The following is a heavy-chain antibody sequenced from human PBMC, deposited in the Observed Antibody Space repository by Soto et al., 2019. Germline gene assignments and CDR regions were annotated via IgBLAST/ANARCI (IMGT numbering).Heavy chain of an antibody. D-gene: IGHD5-18*01. J-gene: IGHJ4*02. CDR2: IYSGGST. Sequence: EVQLVETGGGLIQPGGSLRLSCAASGFSVSSNYMTWVRQAPGKGLEWVSLIYSGGSTYYADSVKGRFTISRDNSKNTLYLQMNSLRAPDTAVYYCARGYGTSYGFGYWGQGTLVTVSS. CDR3: ARGYGTSYGFGY. CDR1: GFSVSSNY. V-gene: IGHV3-53*02.